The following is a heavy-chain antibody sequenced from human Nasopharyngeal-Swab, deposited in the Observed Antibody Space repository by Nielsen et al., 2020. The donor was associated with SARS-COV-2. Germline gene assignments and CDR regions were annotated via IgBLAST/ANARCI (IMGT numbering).Heavy chain of an antibody. CDR2: ISWSSGSI. D-gene: IGHD2/OR15-2a*01. Sequence: SLKISCAASGFTFSTYTMNWVRQAPGKGLEWVSGISWSSGSIGYADSVKGRFTISRDSAKNSLYLQMNSLRAEDTALYYCAKDRAVTYYYYGMDVWGQGTTVTVSS. CDR1: GFTFSTYT. V-gene: IGHV3-9*01. CDR3: AKDRAVTYYYYGMDV. J-gene: IGHJ6*02.